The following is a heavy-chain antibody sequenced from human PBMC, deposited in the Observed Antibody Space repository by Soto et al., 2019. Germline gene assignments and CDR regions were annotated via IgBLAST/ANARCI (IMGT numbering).Heavy chain of an antibody. CDR2: IWYDGSNK. J-gene: IGHJ4*02. CDR1: GFTFSSYG. CDR3: ARDGLLSNAATGDYPYFDY. V-gene: IGHV3-33*01. Sequence: GGSLRLSCAASGFTFSSYGMHWVRQAPGKGLEWVAVIWYDGSNKYYADSVKGRFTISRDNSKNTLYLQMNSLRAEDTAVYYCARDGLLSNAATGDYPYFDYWGQGTLVTVSS. D-gene: IGHD4-17*01.